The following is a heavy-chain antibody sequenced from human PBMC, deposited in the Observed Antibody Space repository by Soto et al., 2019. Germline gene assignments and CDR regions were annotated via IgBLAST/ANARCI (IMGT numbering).Heavy chain of an antibody. Sequence: QITLKESGPTLVKPTQTLTLTCTFSGFSLTTSAVGVGWIRQPPGKALEWLTVIYGDDDQRSSPSLRSRITITKDTSNNQVVLRMTNMDPVDTATYYCAQRHRASAGLFDLWGQGTQVTVSS. CDR1: GFSLTTSAVG. J-gene: IGHJ4*02. CDR2: IYGDDDQ. CDR3: AQRHRASAGLFDL. V-gene: IGHV2-5*02.